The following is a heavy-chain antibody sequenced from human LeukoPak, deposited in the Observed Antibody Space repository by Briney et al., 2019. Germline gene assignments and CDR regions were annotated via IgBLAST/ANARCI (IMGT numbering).Heavy chain of an antibody. CDR2: INPNSGGT. CDR3: ARERAKSSGWSLPFGY. Sequence: GASVMVSCKASGYTFTGYYMHWVRQAPGQGLEWMGWINPNSGGTNYAQKFQGRVTMTRDTSISTAYMELSRLRSDDTAVYYCARERAKSSGWSLPFGYWGQGTLVTVSS. J-gene: IGHJ4*02. CDR1: GYTFTGYY. V-gene: IGHV1-2*02. D-gene: IGHD6-19*01.